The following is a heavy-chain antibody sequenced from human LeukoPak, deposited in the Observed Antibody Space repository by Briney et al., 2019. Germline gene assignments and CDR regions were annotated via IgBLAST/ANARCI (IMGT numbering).Heavy chain of an antibody. CDR2: ISYDGSNK. CDR3: ARDRYNWNDDRGAFDI. Sequence: GGSLRLSCAASGFTFSSYAMHWVRQAPGKRLEWVAVISYDGSNKYYADSVKGRFTISRDNSKNTLYLQMNSLRAEDTAVYYCARDRYNWNDDRGAFDIWGQGTMVTVSS. D-gene: IGHD1-1*01. J-gene: IGHJ3*02. CDR1: GFTFSSYA. V-gene: IGHV3-30*04.